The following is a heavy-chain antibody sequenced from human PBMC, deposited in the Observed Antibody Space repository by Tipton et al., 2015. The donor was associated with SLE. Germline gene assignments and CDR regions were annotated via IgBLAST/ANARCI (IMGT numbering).Heavy chain of an antibody. CDR2: ISSSGSTI. J-gene: IGHJ4*02. V-gene: IGHV3-11*01. Sequence: GSLRLSCAASGFTFSDYYMSWIRQAPGKGLEWLSYISSSGSTIYYADSGKGRFTISRDNAKNSLYLQMNSLRVEDTAVYYCARVSGLGNYAHADSWGQGTLITVSS. D-gene: IGHD3-16*01. CDR3: ARVSGLGNYAHADS. CDR1: GFTFSDYY.